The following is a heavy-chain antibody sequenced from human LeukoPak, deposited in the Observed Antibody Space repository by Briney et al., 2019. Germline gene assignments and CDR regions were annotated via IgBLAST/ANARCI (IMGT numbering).Heavy chain of an antibody. CDR1: GGSISSGGYY. CDR2: IYYSGST. D-gene: IGHD3-22*01. CDR3: ARGGIQRDYYDSSGYHP. Sequence: SETLSLTCTVSGGSISSGGYYWSWIRQHPGKGLEWIGYIYYSGSTYYNPSLKSRVTTSVDTSKNQFSLKLSSVTAADTAVYYCARGGIQRDYYDSSGYHPWGQGTLVTVSS. J-gene: IGHJ5*02. V-gene: IGHV4-31*03.